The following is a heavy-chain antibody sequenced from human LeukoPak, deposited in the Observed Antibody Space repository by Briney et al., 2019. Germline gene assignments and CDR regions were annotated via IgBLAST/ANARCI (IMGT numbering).Heavy chain of an antibody. D-gene: IGHD6-6*01. CDR1: GGSFSGYY. V-gene: IGHV4-34*01. J-gene: IGHJ4*02. CDR2: VNHSGST. CDR3: ARRGARMGGSSSVFVSS. Sequence: MTSETLSLTCAVYGGSFSGYYWSWIRQPPGKGLEWIGEVNHSGSTNYNPSLKSRVTISVDTSKNQFSLKLSSVTAADTAVYYCARRGARMGGSSSVFVSSWGQGTLVTVSS.